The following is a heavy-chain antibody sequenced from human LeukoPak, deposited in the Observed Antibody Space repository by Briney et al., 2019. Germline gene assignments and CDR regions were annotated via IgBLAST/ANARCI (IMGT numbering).Heavy chain of an antibody. CDR3: ARDPGGYCSGGSCFLHGENAFDI. CDR2: ISSSSSYI. D-gene: IGHD2-15*01. CDR1: GFTFSSYS. J-gene: IGHJ3*02. Sequence: GGSLRLSCAASGFTFSSYSMNWARQAPGKGLEWVSSISSSSSYIYYADSVKGRFTISRDNAKNSLYLQMNSLRAEDTAVYYCARDPGGYCSGGSCFLHGENAFDIWGQGTMVTVSS. V-gene: IGHV3-21*01.